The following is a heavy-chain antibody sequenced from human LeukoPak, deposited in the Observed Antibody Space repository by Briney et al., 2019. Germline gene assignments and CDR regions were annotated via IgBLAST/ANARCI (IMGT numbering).Heavy chain of an antibody. J-gene: IGHJ4*02. CDR2: IFKSADI. CDR3: ESLNYHGSGRPVDH. Sequence: SETLSLTRTVSGVSISSNYWSWFRQPPGEGLECFGYIFKSADITYNPSLQSRVTTSVETSKNQFSLKLSSVTTADTAIYYCESLNYHGSGRPVDHWGQGLLVPVSS. CDR1: GVSISSNY. D-gene: IGHD3-10*01. V-gene: IGHV4-59*01.